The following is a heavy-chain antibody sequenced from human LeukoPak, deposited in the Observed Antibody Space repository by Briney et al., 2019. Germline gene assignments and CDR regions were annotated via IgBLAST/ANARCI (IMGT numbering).Heavy chain of an antibody. CDR2: MNPNSGNT. J-gene: IGHJ5*02. CDR1: GYTFTGYY. Sequence: ASVKVSCKASGYTFTGYYMHWVRQATGQGLEWMGWMNPNSGNTGYAQKFQGRVTMTRNTSISTAYMELSSLRSEDTAVYYCARGVRLARRSFDPWGQGTLVTVSS. D-gene: IGHD3-9*01. V-gene: IGHV1-8*02. CDR3: ARGVRLARRSFDP.